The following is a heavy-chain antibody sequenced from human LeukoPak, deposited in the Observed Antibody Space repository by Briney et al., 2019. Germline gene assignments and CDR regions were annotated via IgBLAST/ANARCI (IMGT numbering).Heavy chain of an antibody. D-gene: IGHD3-16*01. J-gene: IGHJ3*02. CDR1: GFTFSSYW. CDR2: IKQDGSEK. Sequence: AGSLRLSCAASGFTFSSYWMSWVRQAQGKGLEWVANIKQDGSEKYYVDSVKGRFTISRDNAKNSLYLQMNSLRAEDTAVYYCARVPDPSFGFAFDIWGQGTMVTVSS. V-gene: IGHV3-7*01. CDR3: ARVPDPSFGFAFDI.